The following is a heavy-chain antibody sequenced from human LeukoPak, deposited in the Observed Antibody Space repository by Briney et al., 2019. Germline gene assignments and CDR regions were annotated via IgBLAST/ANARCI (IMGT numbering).Heavy chain of an antibody. CDR2: ISAYNGST. V-gene: IGHV1-18*01. J-gene: IGHJ4*02. CDR1: GYIFTSYG. CDR3: ARDVGYCSSTSCHNHFDY. Sequence: ASVKVSCKASGYIFTSYGISWVRQAPGQGLEWMGWISAYNGSTNYVQKLQGRVTMTTDTSTCTAYMELRSLRSDDTAVYYCARDVGYCSSTSCHNHFDYWGQGTLVTVSS. D-gene: IGHD2-2*02.